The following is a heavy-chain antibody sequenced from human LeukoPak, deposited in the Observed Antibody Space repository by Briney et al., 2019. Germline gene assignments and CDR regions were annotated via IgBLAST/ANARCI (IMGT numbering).Heavy chain of an antibody. D-gene: IGHD3-10*01. V-gene: IGHV4-38-2*01. J-gene: IGHJ4*02. CDR3: ARTNYYGSGNYAKFDY. CDR1: GYSISSGYS. Sequence: SETLSLTCAVSGYSISSGYSRGWIRQPPGKGLEWIGYIYHSGSTYYNPSLKSRVTISVDTSKNQFSLKLSSVTAADTAVYYCARTNYYGSGNYAKFDYWGQGTLVTVSS. CDR2: IYHSGST.